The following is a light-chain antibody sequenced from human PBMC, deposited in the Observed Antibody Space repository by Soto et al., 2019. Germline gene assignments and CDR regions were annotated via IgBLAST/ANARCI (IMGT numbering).Light chain of an antibody. V-gene: IGKV3-15*01. J-gene: IGKJ1*01. CDR2: GAS. CDR1: QSVSNN. CDR3: QQYNNWHT. Sequence: EIVMTQSPATLSVSPGERVTLSCRASQSVSNNLAWYQQKPGQAPRLLIYGASTRATGIPARFSGSGSGTEFTLTISSLQSEDFAVYCCQQYNNWHTFGQGTKVEIK.